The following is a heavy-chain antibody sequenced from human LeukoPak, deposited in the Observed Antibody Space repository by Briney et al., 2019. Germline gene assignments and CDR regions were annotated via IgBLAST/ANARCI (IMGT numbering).Heavy chain of an antibody. D-gene: IGHD3-22*01. CDR2: ISGGGSGT. CDR1: GFTFSSYA. J-gene: IGHJ3*02. CDR3: AKAVDSSGYFSRDAFDI. V-gene: IGHV3-23*01. Sequence: GGSLRLSYAPSGFTFSSYAMSWVRQAPGKGLEWVAVISGGGSGTYYADSVRGRFTISRDNSKNTVYLQMNSLRAEDTAIYYCAKAVDSSGYFSRDAFDIWGQGTMVTVSS.